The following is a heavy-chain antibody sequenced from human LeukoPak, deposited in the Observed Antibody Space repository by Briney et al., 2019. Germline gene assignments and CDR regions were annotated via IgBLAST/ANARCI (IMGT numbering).Heavy chain of an antibody. CDR3: ASAMDTAMVEGIDY. J-gene: IGHJ4*02. V-gene: IGHV1-2*02. CDR2: INPNSGGT. CDR1: GYTFTGYY. D-gene: IGHD5-18*01. Sequence: GASVKVSCTASGYTFTGYYMHWVRQAPGQGLEWMGWINPNSGGTNYAQKFQGRVTMTRDTSISTAYMELSRLRSDDTAVYYCASAMDTAMVEGIDYWGQGTLVTVSS.